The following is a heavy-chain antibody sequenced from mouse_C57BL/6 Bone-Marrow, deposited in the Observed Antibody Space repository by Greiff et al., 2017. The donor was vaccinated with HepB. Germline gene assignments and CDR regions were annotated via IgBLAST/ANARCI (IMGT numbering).Heavy chain of an antibody. CDR3: TRGSNYLYFDY. V-gene: IGHV6-6*01. Sequence: EVKVEESGGGLVQPGGSMKLSCAASGFTFSDAWMDWVRQSPEKGLEWVAEIRNKANNHATYYAESVKGRFTISRDDSKSSVYLQMNSLRAEDTGIYYCTRGSNYLYFDYWGQGTTLTVSS. CDR1: GFTFSDAW. D-gene: IGHD2-5*01. CDR2: IRNKANNHAT. J-gene: IGHJ2*01.